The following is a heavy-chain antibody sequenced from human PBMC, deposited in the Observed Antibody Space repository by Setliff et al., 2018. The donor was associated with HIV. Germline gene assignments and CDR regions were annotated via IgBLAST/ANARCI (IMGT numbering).Heavy chain of an antibody. D-gene: IGHD5-12*01. CDR2: INTHSGYT. CDR3: ARGKTWLRFLDY. V-gene: IGHV1-18*01. CDR1: GYTFNNYG. Sequence: ASVKVSCKASGYTFNNYGISWVRQAPGQGLEWMGRINTHSGYTNYAQNVQGRVTVTMDTSTSTAYMELRSLKSDDTAVYYCARGKTWLRFLDYWGPGTLVTVSS. J-gene: IGHJ4*02.